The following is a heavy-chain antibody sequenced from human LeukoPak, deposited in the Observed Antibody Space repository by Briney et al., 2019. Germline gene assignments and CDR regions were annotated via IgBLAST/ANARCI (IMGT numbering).Heavy chain of an antibody. V-gene: IGHV3-48*02. CDR3: ARGLWFGELYLDY. CDR2: ISSSSSTI. CDR1: GFTFSSYE. D-gene: IGHD3-10*01. J-gene: IGHJ4*02. Sequence: GGSLRLSCAASGFTFSSYEMNWVRQAPGKGLEWVSYISSSSSTIYYADSVKGRFTISRDNAKNSLYLHMNSLRDEDTAVYYCARGLWFGELYLDYWGQGTLVTVSS.